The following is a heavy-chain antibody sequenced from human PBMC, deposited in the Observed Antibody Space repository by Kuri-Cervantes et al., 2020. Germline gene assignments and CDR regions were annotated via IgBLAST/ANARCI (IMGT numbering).Heavy chain of an antibody. CDR2: ISWNSGSI. J-gene: IGHJ6*02. D-gene: IGHD3-16*01. V-gene: IGHV3-9*01. Sequence: SLKISCAASGFTFDDYAMHWVRQAPGKGLEWVSGISWNSGSIGYADSVKGRFTISRDNAKNSLYLQMNSLRAEDTALYYCEKGVWGGYLGGGMDVWGQGTTVTVSS. CDR3: EKGVWGGYLGGGMDV. CDR1: GFTFDDYA.